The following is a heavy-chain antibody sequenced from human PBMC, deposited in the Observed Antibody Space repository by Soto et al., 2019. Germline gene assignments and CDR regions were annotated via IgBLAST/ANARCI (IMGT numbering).Heavy chain of an antibody. CDR1: GYTFNSYG. CDR3: ARDPRNYYYDTSGPQTDY. D-gene: IGHD3-22*01. V-gene: IGHV1-18*01. CDR2: ISVYSGNT. J-gene: IGHJ4*02. Sequence: GASVKVSCKASGYTFNSYGISWVRQAPGQGLEWMGWISVYSGNTNYAQKVEGRVTLTADTATSTAYMELRSLITDDTAVYYCARDPRNYYYDTSGPQTDYWGPGTLVTVSS.